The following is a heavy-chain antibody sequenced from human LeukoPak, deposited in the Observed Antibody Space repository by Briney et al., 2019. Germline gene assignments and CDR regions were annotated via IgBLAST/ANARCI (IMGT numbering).Heavy chain of an antibody. CDR2: ISWDGGST. CDR1: GFTFGDYV. Sequence: QPGGSLRLSCAASGFTFGDYVMHWGRHTPAKGLEWVSLISWDGGSTSYADSVKGRFTISRDNSKNSLYLQMNTLRPEDTALYYCAKDRDYYFEYWGQGTPLTVSS. J-gene: IGHJ4*02. D-gene: IGHD3/OR15-3a*01. V-gene: IGHV3-43D*04. CDR3: AKDRDYYFEY.